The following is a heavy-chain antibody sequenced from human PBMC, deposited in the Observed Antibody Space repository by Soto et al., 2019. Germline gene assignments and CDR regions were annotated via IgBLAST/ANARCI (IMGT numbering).Heavy chain of an antibody. V-gene: IGHV4-4*07. Sequence: SETLSLTCSVSGGSINSYWWSWIRQPAGKGLEWIGRVYSSGTTDYNPSLNSRATMSVETSKNQFSLKLSSVTAADTAVYYCARDIGSYAYGEGYWGHLIQVPVS. D-gene: IGHD3-10*01. J-gene: IGHJ4*01. CDR1: GGSINSYW. CDR2: VYSSGTT. CDR3: ARDIGSYAYGEGY.